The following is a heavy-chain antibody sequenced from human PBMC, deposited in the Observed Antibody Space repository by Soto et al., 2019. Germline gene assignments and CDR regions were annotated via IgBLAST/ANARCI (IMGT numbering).Heavy chain of an antibody. V-gene: IGHV1-69*08. Sequence: QVQLVQSGAEVKKPGSSVKVSCKASGGTFSSYTISWVRQAPGQGLEWMGRIIPILGIANYAQKFQGRVTITADKSTSTDYMELSSLRSEDTAVYYCARDRSGSYPRFDYWGQGTLVTVSS. D-gene: IGHD1-26*01. CDR1: GGTFSSYT. CDR2: IIPILGIA. CDR3: ARDRSGSYPRFDY. J-gene: IGHJ4*02.